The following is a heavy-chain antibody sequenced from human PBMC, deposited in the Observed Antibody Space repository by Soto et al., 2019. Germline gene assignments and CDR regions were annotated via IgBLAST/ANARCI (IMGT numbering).Heavy chain of an antibody. J-gene: IGHJ4*02. V-gene: IGHV3-7*01. Sequence: EVQLVESGGGLVQPGGSLRLSCATSGFTSTIYWMNWVRQAPGKGLEWVANINQHGSETHYVDSVKGRFTISRDNARNSLYLQMNSLRPEDTAVYYCVGSGATSYWCRGTLVTVSS. CDR3: VGSGATSY. D-gene: IGHD2-15*01. CDR1: GFTSTIYW. CDR2: INQHGSET.